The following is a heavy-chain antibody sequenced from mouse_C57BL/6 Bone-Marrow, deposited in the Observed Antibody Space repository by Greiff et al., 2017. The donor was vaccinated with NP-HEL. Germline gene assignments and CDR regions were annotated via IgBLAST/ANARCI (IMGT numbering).Heavy chain of an antibody. CDR1: GFSFTSYA. D-gene: IGHD2-1*01. CDR2: IWTGGGT. CDR3: ARTGVTTLYDYAMDD. Sequence: QVQLKESGPGLVAPSQSLSITCTVSGFSFTSYAICWVRQPPGKGLEWLGVIWTGGGTNYNSALKSRLSISKDNSKSHVFLKRNSLQTDDTARYYGARTGVTTLYDYAMDDWGQGTSVTVAA. V-gene: IGHV2-9-1*01. J-gene: IGHJ4*01.